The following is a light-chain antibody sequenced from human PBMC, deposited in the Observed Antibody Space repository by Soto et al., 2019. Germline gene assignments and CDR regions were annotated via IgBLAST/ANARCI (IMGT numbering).Light chain of an antibody. Sequence: EIVMTQSPATLSVSPGERATLSCRASQSVSTNLAWYQQKPGQAPRLLIYGASTRATGIPARFSGSGSGTAFTLTISSLQSEDFAVHYCQQYNNWPLLTFGGGTKVEIK. V-gene: IGKV3-15*01. CDR3: QQYNNWPLLT. CDR2: GAS. CDR1: QSVSTN. J-gene: IGKJ4*01.